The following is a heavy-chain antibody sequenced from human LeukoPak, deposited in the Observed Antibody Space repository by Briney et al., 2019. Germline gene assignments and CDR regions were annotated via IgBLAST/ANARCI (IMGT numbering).Heavy chain of an antibody. Sequence: SETLSLTCTVSGGSISSGGYYWSSIRQHPGKGLEWIGYIHYSGSTYYNPSLKSRVTISVDTSKNQFSLKLSSVTAADTAVYYCARDLKVLRVVPAAAYAFDIWGQGTMVTVSS. CDR2: IHYSGST. D-gene: IGHD2-2*01. V-gene: IGHV4-31*03. J-gene: IGHJ3*02. CDR3: ARDLKVLRVVPAAAYAFDI. CDR1: GGSISSGGYY.